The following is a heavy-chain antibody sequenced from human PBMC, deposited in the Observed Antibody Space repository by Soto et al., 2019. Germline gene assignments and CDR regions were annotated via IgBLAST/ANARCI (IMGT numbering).Heavy chain of an antibody. J-gene: IGHJ3*02. CDR3: ARESYPFRITMVRGEAFDI. CDR1: GGSFSGYY. V-gene: IGHV4-34*01. CDR2: INHSGST. Sequence: TSETLSLTYAGYGGSFSGYYWSVIRHPPGKGLEWIGEINHSGSTNYNPSLKSRVTISVDTSKNQFSLKLSSVTAADTAVYYCARESYPFRITMVRGEAFDIWGQGTMVT. D-gene: IGHD3-10*01.